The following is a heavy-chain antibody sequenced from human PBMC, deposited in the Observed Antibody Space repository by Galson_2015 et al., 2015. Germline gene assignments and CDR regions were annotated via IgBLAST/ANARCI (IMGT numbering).Heavy chain of an antibody. CDR3: ARGGGAARVYYYYGMDV. CDR2: INPNSGGT. J-gene: IGHJ6*02. Sequence: CKASGYTFTGYYMHWVRQAPGQGLEWMGRINPNSGGTNYAQKFQGRVTMTRDTSISTAYMELSRLRSDDTAVYYCARGGGAARVYYYYGMDVWGQGTTVTVSS. V-gene: IGHV1-2*06. D-gene: IGHD6-6*01. CDR1: GYTFTGYY.